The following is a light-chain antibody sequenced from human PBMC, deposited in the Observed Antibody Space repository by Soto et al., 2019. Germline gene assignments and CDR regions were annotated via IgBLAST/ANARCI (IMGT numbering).Light chain of an antibody. CDR2: GAS. CDR1: QSVYSN. Sequence: VVMTQSPATLSVSPGESATFSCRASQSVYSNLAWYQQKPGQAPRLLIYGASSRASRVPVRFSGSGSGTDFTLTISSVESEDFAVYYCQQYNSWPRTFGQGTKVEIK. CDR3: QQYNSWPRT. J-gene: IGKJ1*01. V-gene: IGKV3-15*01.